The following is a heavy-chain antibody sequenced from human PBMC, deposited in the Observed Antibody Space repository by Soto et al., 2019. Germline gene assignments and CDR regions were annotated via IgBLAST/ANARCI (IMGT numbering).Heavy chain of an antibody. Sequence: DEHLVQSGGGLGQPGGSLRLSCAGSGFTFKTYGMNWVRRAPGKGLEWIAFISGTGSTTYYADSVQGRFIASRDNSNNSLHLQVNSLRSDDTAVYYCGREGCTSASCYSYIRAFDVWGQGTEVSVSS. J-gene: IGHJ3*01. V-gene: IGHV3-48*01. CDR1: GFTFKTYG. D-gene: IGHD2-21*02. CDR2: ISGTGSTT. CDR3: GREGCTSASCYSYIRAFDV.